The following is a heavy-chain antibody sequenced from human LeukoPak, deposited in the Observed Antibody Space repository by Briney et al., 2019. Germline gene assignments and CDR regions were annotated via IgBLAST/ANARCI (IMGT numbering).Heavy chain of an antibody. Sequence: PSETLSLTCTVSGGSISSSTCYWGWICQPPGKGLEWIGSVYFCGSTYYNPSLKSRVTISVDTSKNQFSLKLSSVTAADTAVYYCARASYGSGSLWPNHLDYWGQGTLVTVSS. D-gene: IGHD3-10*01. CDR3: ARASYGSGSLWPNHLDY. CDR1: GGSISSSTCY. V-gene: IGHV4-39*07. CDR2: VYFCGST. J-gene: IGHJ4*02.